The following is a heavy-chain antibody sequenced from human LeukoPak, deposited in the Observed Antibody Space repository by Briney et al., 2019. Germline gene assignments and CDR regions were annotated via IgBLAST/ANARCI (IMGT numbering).Heavy chain of an antibody. D-gene: IGHD3-22*01. V-gene: IGHV4-31*03. Sequence: PSQTLCLTRTFSGGSLSTGGHYWSSVRQHPGKGLGWIGYIYYSGSTYYNPSLKSRVTISVDTSKNQFSPKLSSLTAADTAVYSYASGTYYYDSSGYSYYFDYWGQGTLVTVSS. CDR1: GGSLSTGGHY. CDR2: IYYSGST. CDR3: ASGTYYYDSSGYSYYFDY. J-gene: IGHJ4*02.